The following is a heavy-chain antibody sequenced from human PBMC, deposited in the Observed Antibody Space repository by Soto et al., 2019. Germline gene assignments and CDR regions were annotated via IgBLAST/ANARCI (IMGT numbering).Heavy chain of an antibody. J-gene: IGHJ5*02. V-gene: IGHV1-18*01. CDR2: ISAYNGNT. D-gene: IGHD3-22*01. CDR3: ARVPSDFYDSSGYYWVRFGFDP. CDR1: GDTFTSCG. Sequence: GAPVKVSCEASGDTFTSCGSSWVLQSPGQVLQWIRWISAYNGNTNYAQKLQGRVTMTTDTSTSTAYMELRSLRSDDTAVYYCARVPSDFYDSSGYYWVRFGFDPWGQGTMVTVSS.